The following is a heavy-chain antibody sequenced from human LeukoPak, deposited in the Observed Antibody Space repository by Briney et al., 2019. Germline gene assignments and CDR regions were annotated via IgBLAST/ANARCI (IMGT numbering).Heavy chain of an antibody. CDR3: ATGFGYNSGDRDY. V-gene: IGHV1-18*01. CDR1: GYTFASYG. Sequence: ASVKVSCKASGYTFASYGISWVRQAPGQGLEWMGWISAYNGNTNYAQEVQGRVTMTTETATSTAYMELSSLRSEDTAVYYCATGFGYNSGDRDYWGQGTLVTVSS. CDR2: ISAYNGNT. D-gene: IGHD5-18*01. J-gene: IGHJ4*02.